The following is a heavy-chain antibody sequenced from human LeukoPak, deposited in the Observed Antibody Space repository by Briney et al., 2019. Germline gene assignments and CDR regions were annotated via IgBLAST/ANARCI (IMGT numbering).Heavy chain of an antibody. CDR2: IYYSGST. CDR3: ARGVVSVTPTFDI. J-gene: IGHJ3*02. D-gene: IGHD4-23*01. V-gene: IGHV4-61*01. Sequence: PSETLSLTCTVSGGSISSGSYYWSWIRQPPGKGLESIGYIYYSGSTNYNPSLKSRVTISVDTSKNQFSLKLSSVTAADTAVYYCARGVVSVTPTFDIWGQGTMVTVSS. CDR1: GGSISSGSYY.